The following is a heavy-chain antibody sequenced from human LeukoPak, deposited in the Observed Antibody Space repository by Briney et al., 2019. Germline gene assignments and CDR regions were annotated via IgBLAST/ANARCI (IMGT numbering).Heavy chain of an antibody. CDR2: IIPIFGTA. V-gene: IGHV1-69*05. CDR1: GGTYSSYA. Sequence: ASVKVSCKASGGTYSSYAISWVRQAPGQRLEWMGRIIPIFGTAKCAQKFQGRVTITTDESTSTAYMELSSLRSEDTAVYYCARTSVLYYYDSSGYSLNFDYWGQGTLVTVSS. J-gene: IGHJ4*02. D-gene: IGHD3-22*01. CDR3: ARTSVLYYYDSSGYSLNFDY.